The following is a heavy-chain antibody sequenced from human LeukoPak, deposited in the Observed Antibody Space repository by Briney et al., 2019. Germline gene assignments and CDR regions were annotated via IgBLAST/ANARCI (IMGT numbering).Heavy chain of an antibody. V-gene: IGHV5-51*01. Sequence: GESLKVSCKGSGYSFTSYWIGWVRQMPGKGLEWMGIIYPGDSDTRYNPSFQGQVTISADKSISTAYLQWSSLKASDTAMYYRARYDLSSKWVFDYWGQGTLVTVSS. CDR2: IYPGDSDT. CDR1: GYSFTSYW. CDR3: ARYDLSSKWVFDY. D-gene: IGHD6-13*01. J-gene: IGHJ4*02.